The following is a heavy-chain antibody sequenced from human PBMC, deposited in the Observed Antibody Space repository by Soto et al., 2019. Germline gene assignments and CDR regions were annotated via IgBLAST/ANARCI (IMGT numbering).Heavy chain of an antibody. V-gene: IGHV3-23*01. CDR2: MSGSGDST. CDR1: GFTFSSYA. CDR3: AKARSSTTFDY. Sequence: GSLRLACAASGFTFSSYAMNWVRQAPGKGLEWVSAMSGSGDSTYYADSVKGRFTISRDNSKNTLHLQMNSLRAEDTAVYYCAKARSSTTFDYWGQGTLVTVSS. J-gene: IGHJ4*02. D-gene: IGHD1-26*01.